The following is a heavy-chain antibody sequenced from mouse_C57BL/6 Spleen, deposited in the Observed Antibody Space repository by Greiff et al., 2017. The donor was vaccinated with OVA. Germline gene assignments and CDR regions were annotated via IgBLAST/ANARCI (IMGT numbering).Heavy chain of an antibody. CDR1: GYTFTSYW. Sequence: QVQLQQPGAELVKPGASVKLSCKASGYTFTSYWMHWVKQRPGQGLEWIGMIHPNSGSTNYNEKFKSKATLTVDKSSSTAYMQLSSLTSEDSAVYYCAGDYSNLYYFDYWGQGTTLTVSS. CDR2: IHPNSGST. CDR3: AGDYSNLYYFDY. V-gene: IGHV1-64*01. D-gene: IGHD2-5*01. J-gene: IGHJ2*01.